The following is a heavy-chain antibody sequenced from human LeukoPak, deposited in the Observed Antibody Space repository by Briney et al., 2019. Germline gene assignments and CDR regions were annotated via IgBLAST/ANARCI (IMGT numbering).Heavy chain of an antibody. CDR3: ARLQYPNTADRDAFDI. J-gene: IGHJ3*02. Sequence: PGGSLRLSCAASGFTVSSNYMSWVRQAPGKGLEWVSVIYSGGSTYYADSVKGRFTISRDNSKNTLYLQMNSLRAEDTAVYYCARLQYPNTADRDAFDIWGQGTMVTDSS. D-gene: IGHD4-11*01. V-gene: IGHV3-66*02. CDR2: IYSGGST. CDR1: GFTVSSNY.